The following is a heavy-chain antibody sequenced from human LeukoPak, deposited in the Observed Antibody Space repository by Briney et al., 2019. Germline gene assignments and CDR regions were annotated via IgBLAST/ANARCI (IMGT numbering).Heavy chain of an antibody. CDR2: IYPVQSDT. Sequence: TSYWIGXVRQMPXXGMGXMVLIYPVQSDTRYSTSFQGQVTISPDNSITPAYLQWTSLKASDTAMYYCARQSGGIQGGFDPWGQGTLVTVSS. J-gene: IGHJ5*02. V-gene: IGHV5-51*01. CDR3: ARQSGGIQGGFDP. D-gene: IGHD2-15*01. CDR1: TSYW.